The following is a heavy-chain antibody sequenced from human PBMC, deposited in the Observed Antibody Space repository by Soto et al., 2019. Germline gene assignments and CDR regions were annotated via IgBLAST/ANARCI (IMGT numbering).Heavy chain of an antibody. J-gene: IGHJ4*02. CDR3: AGQRGSGSYYNAYYFDY. V-gene: IGHV4-39*01. CDR2: IYYSGST. D-gene: IGHD3-10*01. Sequence: SETLSLTCTVSGGSISSSSYYWGWIRQPPGKGLEWIGSIYYSGSTYYNPSLKSRVTISVDTSKNQFSLKLSSVTAADTAVYYCAGQRGSGSYYNAYYFDYWGQGTLVTVSS. CDR1: GGSISSSSYY.